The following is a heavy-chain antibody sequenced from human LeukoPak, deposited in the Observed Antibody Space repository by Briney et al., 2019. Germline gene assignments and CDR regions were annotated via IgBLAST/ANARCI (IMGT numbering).Heavy chain of an antibody. V-gene: IGHV1-69*05. J-gene: IGHJ4*02. CDR3: ASPPPYYYDSSGYYLSY. Sequence: SVKFSCKASGGTFSSYAISWVRQAPGQGLEWMGRIIPIFGTANYAQKFQGRVTITTDESTSTAYMELSSLRSEDTAVYYCASPPPYYYDSSGYYLSYWGQGTLVTVSS. D-gene: IGHD3-22*01. CDR2: IIPIFGTA. CDR1: GGTFSSYA.